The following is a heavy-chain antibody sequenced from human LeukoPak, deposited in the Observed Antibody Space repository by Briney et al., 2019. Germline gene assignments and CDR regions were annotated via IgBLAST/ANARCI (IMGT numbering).Heavy chain of an antibody. CDR2: INQVGSEN. CDR1: GFTFNSYW. D-gene: IGHD2-2*01. CDR3: ARGPLGYCSVTSCSFDS. J-gene: IGHJ4*02. V-gene: IGHV3-7*01. Sequence: GGTLRLSCAASGFTFNSYWMSWVRQAPAKGLERVANINQVGSENYYLDSVNGRFTISRDNAKNSLYLQMNSLRAEDTAVYYCARGPLGYCSVTSCSFDSWGQGTLVTVSS.